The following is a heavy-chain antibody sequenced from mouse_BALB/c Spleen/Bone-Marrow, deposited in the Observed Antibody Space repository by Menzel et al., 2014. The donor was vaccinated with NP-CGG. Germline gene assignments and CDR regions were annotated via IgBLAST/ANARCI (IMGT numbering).Heavy chain of an antibody. CDR1: GYTFRSYW. CDR3: AFNSYRFFDV. V-gene: IGHV1-9*01. CDR2: ILPGSGST. J-gene: IGHJ1*01. Sequence: QVQLQQSGAELMKPGASVKISCKATGYTFRSYWMEWVRQRPGHGLEWIGEILPGSGSTNHNEKFKGKATFTADTSSNTAYLQLSSLTSEDSAVYYCAFNSYRFFDVWGAGTTVTVSS.